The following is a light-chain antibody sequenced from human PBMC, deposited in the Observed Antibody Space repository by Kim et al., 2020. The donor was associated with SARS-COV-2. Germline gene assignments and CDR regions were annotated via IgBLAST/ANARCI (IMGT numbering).Light chain of an antibody. CDR1: KVGRQN. J-gene: IGLJ1*01. CDR3: QVWENSSDHVV. Sequence: SYELTQPPSVSVAPGQTATITCEGDKVGRQNVHRYQQKSGQAPVLVVYDDSDRPSGIPERFSGSNSGNTATLTISRVEVGDEADYYCQVWENSSDHVVFG. CDR2: DDS. V-gene: IGLV3-21*02.